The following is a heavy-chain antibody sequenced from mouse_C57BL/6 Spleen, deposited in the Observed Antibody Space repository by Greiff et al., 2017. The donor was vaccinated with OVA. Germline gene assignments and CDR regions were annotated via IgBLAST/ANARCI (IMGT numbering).Heavy chain of an antibody. J-gene: IGHJ1*03. CDR1: GYTFTSYW. Sequence: QVQLQQPGAELVKPGASVKMSCKASGYTFTSYWITWVKQRPGQGLEWIGDIYPGSGSTNYNEKFKSKATLTVDTSSSTAYMQLSSLTSEDSAVYYCAREASYYYGSRYFDVWGTGTTVTVSS. D-gene: IGHD1-1*01. CDR3: AREASYYYGSRYFDV. V-gene: IGHV1-55*01. CDR2: IYPGSGST.